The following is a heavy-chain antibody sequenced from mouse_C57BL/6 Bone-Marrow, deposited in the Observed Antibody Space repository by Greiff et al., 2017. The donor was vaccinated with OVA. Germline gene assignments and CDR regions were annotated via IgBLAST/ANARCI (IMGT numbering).Heavy chain of an antibody. CDR3: ARGSTYEFAY. V-gene: IGHV1-72*01. CDR1: GYTFTSSW. D-gene: IGHD5-1*01. CDR2: IDPTSGGN. J-gene: IGHJ3*01. Sequence: QVQLQQPGAELVKPGASVKLSCKASGYTFTSSWMHWVKQRPGRGLEWIGRIDPTSGGNKYNAKFQSKATMTVDKPSSSAYMQLSSLTSEDSAVYYCARGSTYEFAYWGQGTLVTVSA.